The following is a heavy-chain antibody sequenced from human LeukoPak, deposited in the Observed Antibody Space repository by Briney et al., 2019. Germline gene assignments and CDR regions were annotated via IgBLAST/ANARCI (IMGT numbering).Heavy chain of an antibody. Sequence: SETLSLTCTVSGGSISSYYWSWIRQPPGKGLEWIGSIYHSVSANYNPSLKSRVTISVDTSQNQCSLRLSSVTAADTAVYYCARGGDPHYGMDVWGQGTTVTVSS. J-gene: IGHJ6*02. CDR1: GGSISSYY. CDR2: IYHSVSA. CDR3: ARGGDPHYGMDV. D-gene: IGHD2-21*01. V-gene: IGHV4-59*01.